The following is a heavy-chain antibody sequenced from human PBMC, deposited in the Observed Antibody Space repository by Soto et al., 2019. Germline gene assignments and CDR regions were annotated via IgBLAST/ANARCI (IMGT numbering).Heavy chain of an antibody. V-gene: IGHV3-23*01. J-gene: IGHJ4*02. CDR3: ARRQLGYFDY. CDR1: GFTFSSYA. Sequence: PGGSLRLSCAAAGFTFSSYAMSWVRQAPGKGLEWVSAISGSGGSTYYADCVKGRFTISRDNSKNTLYLQMNSLRAEDTAVYYCARRQLGYFDYWGQGTLVTVSS. D-gene: IGHD6-6*01. CDR2: ISGSGGST.